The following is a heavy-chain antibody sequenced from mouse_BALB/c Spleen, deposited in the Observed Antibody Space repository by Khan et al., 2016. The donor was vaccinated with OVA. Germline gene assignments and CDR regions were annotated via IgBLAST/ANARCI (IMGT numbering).Heavy chain of an antibody. CDR2: IHYSGST. V-gene: IGHV3-1*02. J-gene: IGHJ4*01. CDR1: GYSITSGYS. D-gene: IGHD2-2*01. CDR3: ARENGYYYAMDD. Sequence: EVKLLESGPDLVKPSQSLSLTCTVTGYSITSGYSWHWLRQFPGNKLEWMGYIHYSGSTNYNPSLKSRISITRDTSKNQFFLQLNSFTTEDTATYYCARENGYYYAMDDWGQKGSVTNPS.